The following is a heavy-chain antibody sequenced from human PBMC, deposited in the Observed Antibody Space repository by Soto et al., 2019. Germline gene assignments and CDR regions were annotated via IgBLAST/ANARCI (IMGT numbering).Heavy chain of an antibody. Sequence: WTWIRQPPGKGLEWIGYIYYSGSTNYNPSLKSRVTISVDTSKNQFSLKLSSVTAADTAVYYCARSSGWDRFDYWGQGTLVTVSS. J-gene: IGHJ4*02. D-gene: IGHD6-19*01. CDR2: IYYSGST. V-gene: IGHV4-59*01. CDR3: ARSSGWDRFDY.